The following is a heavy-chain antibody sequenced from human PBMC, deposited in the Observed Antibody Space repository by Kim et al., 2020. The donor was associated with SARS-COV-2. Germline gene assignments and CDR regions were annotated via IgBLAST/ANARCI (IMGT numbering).Heavy chain of an antibody. Sequence: SVKVSCKASAGTFSSSAITWVRQAPGQGLQYLGVIIPIFGSAKYAEKFKGRLTIIADESASTVYMDLSSLTSEDTAVYYCASDPDDNGDYGHQTEDSEDPINYWGQGTLVTVSS. V-gene: IGHV1-69*13. CDR3: ASDPDDNGDYGHQTEDSEDPINY. D-gene: IGHD4-17*01. CDR1: AGTFSSSA. J-gene: IGHJ4*02. CDR2: IIPIFGSA.